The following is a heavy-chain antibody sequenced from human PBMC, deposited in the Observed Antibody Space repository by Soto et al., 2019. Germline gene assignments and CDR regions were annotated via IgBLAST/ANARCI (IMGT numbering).Heavy chain of an antibody. CDR1: KFTFSTYA. Sequence: EVQLLESGGGLVQRGGSLRLSCAASKFTFSTYAMTWVRQAPGKGLEWVSDISGSGDNTYYADSVKGRFTISRDNSKSTLYLQMNSLRAEDTAVYYCVRGGSNYASWGQGTLVTVSS. CDR2: ISGSGDNT. CDR3: VRGGSNYAS. D-gene: IGHD4-4*01. V-gene: IGHV3-23*01. J-gene: IGHJ5*02.